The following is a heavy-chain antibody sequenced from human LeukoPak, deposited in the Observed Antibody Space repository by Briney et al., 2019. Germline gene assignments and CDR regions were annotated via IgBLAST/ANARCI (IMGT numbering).Heavy chain of an antibody. CDR3: AKIRTFTVTTNPEFDY. Sequence: ASVTVSFKASGGTFSIYGISWVRQAPGQGQEWMGRIIPILGRANYAQKFQGRGTITADKSTSTAYMELRSLRSDDTAVYYCAKIRTFTVTTNPEFDYWGQGTLVTVSS. D-gene: IGHD4-17*01. CDR2: IIPILGRA. V-gene: IGHV1-69*04. CDR1: GGTFSIYG. J-gene: IGHJ4*02.